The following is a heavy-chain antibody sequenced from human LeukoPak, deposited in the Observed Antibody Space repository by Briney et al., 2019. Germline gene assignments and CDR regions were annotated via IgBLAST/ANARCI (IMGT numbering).Heavy chain of an antibody. CDR1: GFTFSRLG. D-gene: IGHD5-12*01. CDR2: IHNDGTMG. Sequence: GGFLRLSCATSGFTFSRLGMQWVRQAPGKGLEWVAVIHNDGTMGQYADSVKGRFTISKDFSRNTLHLQMHSLRDDDTAVYYCAKEGDEFRGYLDVWGKGTTVTVSS. CDR3: AKEGDEFRGYLDV. J-gene: IGHJ6*04. V-gene: IGHV3-30*02.